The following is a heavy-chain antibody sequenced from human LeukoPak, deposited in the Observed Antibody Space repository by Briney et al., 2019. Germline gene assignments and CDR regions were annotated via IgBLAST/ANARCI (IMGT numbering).Heavy chain of an antibody. CDR1: GYTFTNYY. CDR3: ARMGGAVGSSRHKDYFDY. CDR2: INPSGGST. J-gene: IGHJ4*02. Sequence: ASVKVSCKASGYTFTNYYIHWVRQAPGQGLEWMGIINPSGGSTSYAQKFQGRVTMTRDTSTSTVYMELSSLRSEDTAVYYCARMGGAVGSSRHKDYFDYWGQGTLVTVAS. D-gene: IGHD2-2*01. V-gene: IGHV1-46*01.